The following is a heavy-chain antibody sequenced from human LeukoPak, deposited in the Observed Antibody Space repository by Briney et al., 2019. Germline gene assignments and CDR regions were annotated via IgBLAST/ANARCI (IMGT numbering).Heavy chain of an antibody. Sequence: ASVKVSCTASGYTFTSYGISWVRQAPGQGHGWMGWISAYNGNTNYAQKLPGRVTLTTDTYTSTAYMELRSLRSDDTAVYYCARDLRFLRSSTSLLSDFQHWGQGTLVTVSS. CDR3: ARDLRFLRSSTSLLSDFQH. V-gene: IGHV1-18*01. D-gene: IGHD2-2*01. CDR2: ISAYNGNT. J-gene: IGHJ1*01. CDR1: GYTFTSYG.